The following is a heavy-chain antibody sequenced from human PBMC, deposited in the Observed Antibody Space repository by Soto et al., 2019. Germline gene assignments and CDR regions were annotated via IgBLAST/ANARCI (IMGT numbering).Heavy chain of an antibody. J-gene: IGHJ2*01. V-gene: IGHV1-18*01. CDR2: IGAYNGNT. CDR1: GYTFADYG. D-gene: IGHD2-15*01. Sequence: QAQLVQSGAEVKKPGASVKVSCQAGGYTFADYGISWVRQAPGQGLEWMGWIGAYNGNTNYAQNLQDRVTMTTDTSSNTAYMELRSLRSDDPAWYYCARCYCSVGSCYTCWHFDLWGRGTLLTVSS. CDR3: ARCYCSVGSCYTCWHFDL.